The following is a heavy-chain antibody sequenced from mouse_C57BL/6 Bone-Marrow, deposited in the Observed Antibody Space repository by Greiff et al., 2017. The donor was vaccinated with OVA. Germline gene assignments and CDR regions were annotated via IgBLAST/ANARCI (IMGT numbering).Heavy chain of an antibody. CDR2: ISNGGGST. CDR1: GFTFSDYY. Sequence: EVKVVESGGGLVQPGGSLKLSCAASGFTFSDYYMYWVRQTPEKRLEWVAYISNGGGSTYYPDTVKGRFTISRDNAKNTLYLQMSRLKSEDTAMYYCARGMVTNAYWGQVTLVTVST. V-gene: IGHV5-12*01. J-gene: IGHJ3*01. CDR3: ARGMVTNAY. D-gene: IGHD2-2*01.